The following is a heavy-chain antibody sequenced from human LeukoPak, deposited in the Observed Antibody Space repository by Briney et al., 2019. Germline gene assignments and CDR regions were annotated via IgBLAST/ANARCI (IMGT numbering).Heavy chain of an antibody. V-gene: IGHV1-2*06. Sequence: ASVKVSCKASGYIFTGYYVHWVRQAPGQGLEWMGRINPSSGVTTYVQKFQGRVTMTRDTSISTAYMELSRLRSDDTAVYYCATRGGANTLNYWGQGTLVTVSS. D-gene: IGHD4/OR15-4a*01. CDR2: INPSSGVT. CDR1: GYIFTGYY. CDR3: ATRGGANTLNY. J-gene: IGHJ4*02.